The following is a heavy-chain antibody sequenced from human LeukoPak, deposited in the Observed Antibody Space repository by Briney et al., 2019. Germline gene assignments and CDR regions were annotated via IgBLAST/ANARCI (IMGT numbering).Heavy chain of an antibody. Sequence: PGGSLRLSCAASGFTFSSYAMHWVRQAPGKGLEWVAVISYDGSNKYYADSVKGRFTISRDNSKNTLYLQMNSLRAEDTAVYYCARDGGYCSSTSCYAGYFQHWGQGTLVTVSS. D-gene: IGHD2-2*01. CDR1: GFTFSSYA. V-gene: IGHV3-30-3*01. CDR2: ISYDGSNK. CDR3: ARDGGYCSSTSCYAGYFQH. J-gene: IGHJ1*01.